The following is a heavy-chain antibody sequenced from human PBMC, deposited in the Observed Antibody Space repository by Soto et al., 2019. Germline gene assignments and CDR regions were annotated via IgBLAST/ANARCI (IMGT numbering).Heavy chain of an antibody. Sequence: QVLLKQWGAGLLKPSETLSLTCAVYGASFSGYYWSWIRQPPGKGLEWIGEINHSGSAIYNPSVKGRGAISVDTSKKQFSLTLSSVIAADTAVYYCASTSNKWNARLFDFWGQGTPVTVSS. D-gene: IGHD1-1*01. V-gene: IGHV4-34*01. CDR3: ASTSNKWNARLFDF. CDR2: INHSGSA. CDR1: GASFSGYY. J-gene: IGHJ4*02.